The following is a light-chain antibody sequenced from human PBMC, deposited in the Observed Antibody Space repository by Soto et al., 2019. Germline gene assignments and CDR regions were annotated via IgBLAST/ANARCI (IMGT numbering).Light chain of an antibody. CDR2: SNN. Sequence: QLVLTQPPSASGTPGQRVTISCSGSSSNIGSNTINWYQQLPGTAPKLLIYSNNQRPSGVPDRFSGSKSGTSASLAISGLQSEDEADYYCAAWDDSLNGPAFGGGTKLTVL. CDR3: AAWDDSLNGPA. J-gene: IGLJ2*01. V-gene: IGLV1-44*01. CDR1: SSNIGSNT.